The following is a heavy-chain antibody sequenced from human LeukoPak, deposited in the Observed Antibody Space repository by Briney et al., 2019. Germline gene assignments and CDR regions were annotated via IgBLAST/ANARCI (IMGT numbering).Heavy chain of an antibody. CDR3: ARDRLRWPKIDY. Sequence: SETLSLTCTVSGGSISSSDYYWGWIRQPPGKGLEWIGSIYYSVTTYYNPSLKSRVTISVDTSKNQFSLKLNSVTAADTAVYYCARDRLRWPKIDYWGQGTLVTVSS. CDR1: GGSISSSDYY. D-gene: IGHD4-23*01. V-gene: IGHV4-39*07. J-gene: IGHJ4*02. CDR2: IYYSVTT.